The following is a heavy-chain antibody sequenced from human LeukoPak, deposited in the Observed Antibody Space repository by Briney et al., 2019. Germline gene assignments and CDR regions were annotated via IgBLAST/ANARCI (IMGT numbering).Heavy chain of an antibody. CDR2: INHSGST. V-gene: IGHV4-34*01. CDR3: AREKRGTTVIAHYFDY. J-gene: IGHJ4*02. D-gene: IGHD4-11*01. CDR1: GGSFSGYY. Sequence: SETLSLTCAVYGGSFSGYYWSWIRQPPGKGLEWIGEINHSGSTNYNPSLRSRVTMSVDTSKNQFSLKLSSVTAADTAVYYCAREKRGTTVIAHYFDYWGQGTLVTVSS.